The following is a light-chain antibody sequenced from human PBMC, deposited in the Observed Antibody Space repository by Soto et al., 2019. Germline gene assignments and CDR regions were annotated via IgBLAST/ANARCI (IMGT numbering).Light chain of an antibody. J-gene: IGKJ4*01. V-gene: IGKV1-33*01. Sequence: DIEITQSPSSLSAAVGDRVTITCQASQDISNYLNWYQQRPGKAPKLLIYDASTLESGVPSRFSGSGSGTEFTLTISSLQPDDFATYYCQKYDDYPLTFGGGTKVAIK. CDR2: DAS. CDR1: QDISNY. CDR3: QKYDDYPLT.